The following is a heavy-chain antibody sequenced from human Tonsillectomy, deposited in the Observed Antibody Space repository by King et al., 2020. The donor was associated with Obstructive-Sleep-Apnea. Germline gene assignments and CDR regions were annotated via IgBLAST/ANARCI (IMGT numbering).Heavy chain of an antibody. CDR2: ITAYNGNT. J-gene: IGHJ6*02. V-gene: IGHV1-18*01. Sequence: VQLVESGAEVKKPGASVTVSCKASGYTFTSYAISWVRQAPGQGLEWMGWITAYNGNTYYAQRLQGRVTMTTDTSTSTAYMDLRSLKSDDTAVYYCARSPLPTMPFNMDVWGQGTTVTVSS. CDR1: GYTFTSYA. D-gene: IGHD2-2*01. CDR3: ARSPLPTMPFNMDV.